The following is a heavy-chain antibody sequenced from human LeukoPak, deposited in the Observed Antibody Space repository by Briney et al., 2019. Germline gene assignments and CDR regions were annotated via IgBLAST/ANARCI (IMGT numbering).Heavy chain of an antibody. CDR1: GGSISSYY. D-gene: IGHD3-22*01. Sequence: SETLSLTCTVSGGSISSYYWSWIRQPPGKGLEWIGYIYYSGSTNYNPSLKSRVTISVDTSKNQFSLKLSSVTAADTAVYYCARTPVYDSSGNHYYYYMDVWGKGTTVTVSS. CDR3: ARTPVYDSSGNHYYYYMDV. V-gene: IGHV4-59*01. J-gene: IGHJ6*03. CDR2: IYYSGST.